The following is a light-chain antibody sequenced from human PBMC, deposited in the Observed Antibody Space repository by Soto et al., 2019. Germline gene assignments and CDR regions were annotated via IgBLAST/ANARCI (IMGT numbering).Light chain of an antibody. CDR2: DDR. J-gene: IGLJ1*01. CDR3: QVWDSVTDPNYV. V-gene: IGLV3-21*02. Sequence: SYDLTQPPSVSVAPGQSARITCGGDNIGRKSMHWYQQKPGQAPVLVVFDDRDRPSGIPERFSGSNSENTATLTISRVEAGDEADYYCQVWDSVTDPNYVFGPGTKVTVL. CDR1: NIGRKS.